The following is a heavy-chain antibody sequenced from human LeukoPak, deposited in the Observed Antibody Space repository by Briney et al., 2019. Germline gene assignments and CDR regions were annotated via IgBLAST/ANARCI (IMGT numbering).Heavy chain of an antibody. CDR3: ARGPSRHRITTDFDY. J-gene: IGHJ4*02. D-gene: IGHD4-4*01. CDR2: INHSGST. Sequence: SETLSLTCAVYGGSFSGYYWSWIRQPPGKGLEWIGEINHSGSTNYNPPLKSRVTISVDTSKNQFSLKLSSVTAADTAVYYCARGPSRHRITTDFDYWGQGTLVTVSS. CDR1: GGSFSGYY. V-gene: IGHV4-34*01.